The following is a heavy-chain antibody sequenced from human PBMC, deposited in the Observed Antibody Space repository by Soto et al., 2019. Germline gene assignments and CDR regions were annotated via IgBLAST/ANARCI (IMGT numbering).Heavy chain of an antibody. D-gene: IGHD5-12*01. CDR2: ISWNSGSI. CDR1: GSTFDDYA. Sequence: GGSLRLSCAASGSTFDDYAMHWVRQAPGKGLEWVSGISWNSGSIGYADSVKGRFTISRDNAKNSLYLQMNSLRSEDTALYYCAKDMGYDLSPLGYFDYWGQGTLVTVSS. V-gene: IGHV3-9*01. CDR3: AKDMGYDLSPLGYFDY. J-gene: IGHJ4*02.